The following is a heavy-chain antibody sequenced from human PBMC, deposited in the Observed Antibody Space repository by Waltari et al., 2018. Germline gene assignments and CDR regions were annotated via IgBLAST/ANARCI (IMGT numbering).Heavy chain of an antibody. CDR2: ISGSGGST. V-gene: IGHV3-23*01. J-gene: IGHJ6*02. CDR1: GFTFSSYA. CDR3: AKVLSSSWSPLVVYTVAGMGYYYGMDV. D-gene: IGHD6-13*01. Sequence: EVQLLESGGGLVQPGGSLRLSCAASGFTFSSYAMSWVRQAPGTGLEWVSAISGSGGSTYYADSVKGRFTSSRDNAKNTLYLQMNSLRAEDTAVYYCAKVLSSSWSPLVVYTVAGMGYYYGMDVWGQGTTVTVSS.